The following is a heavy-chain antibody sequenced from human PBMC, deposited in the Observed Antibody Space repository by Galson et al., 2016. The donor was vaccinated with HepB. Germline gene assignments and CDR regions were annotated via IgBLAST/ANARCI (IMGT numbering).Heavy chain of an antibody. CDR1: GDSISNVGRH. Sequence: ETLSLTCTVSGDSISNVGRHWGWFRQSPVMGLEYIGSIHSSGTSYYNPSLASRVTVSADMSRNQFSLRLNSVTAADTGVYYCATGIVVAGKYYYYYMDVWGKGTTVTVSS. J-gene: IGHJ6*03. CDR3: ATGIVVAGKYYYYYMDV. D-gene: IGHD6-19*01. CDR2: IHSSGTS. V-gene: IGHV4-39*01.